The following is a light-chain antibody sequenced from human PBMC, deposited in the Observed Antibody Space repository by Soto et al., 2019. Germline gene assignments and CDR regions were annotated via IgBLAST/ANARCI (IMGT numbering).Light chain of an antibody. V-gene: IGKV3-20*01. CDR3: QQYGSSPLT. CDR1: QSVASNY. CDR2: GAS. Sequence: ESVLTQSPGTLSLSTGERATLSCRASQSVASNYVAWYQQKPGQAPRLLIYGASSRATGIPDRFSGSGSGTDFTLTISRLEPEDFAVYYCQQYGSSPLTFGGGTKVDIK. J-gene: IGKJ4*01.